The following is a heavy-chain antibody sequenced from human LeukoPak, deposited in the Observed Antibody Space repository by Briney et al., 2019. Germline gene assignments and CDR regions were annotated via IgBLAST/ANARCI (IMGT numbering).Heavy chain of an antibody. CDR3: AVSSGSGSYYHY. Sequence: GGSLRLSCAASGFTFSDYYMSWIRQAPGKGLEWVSVIYSGGSTYYADSVKGRFTISRDNSKNTLYLQMNSLRAEDTAVYYCAVSSGSGSYYHYWGQGTLVTVSS. V-gene: IGHV3-66*01. CDR2: IYSGGST. CDR1: GFTFSDYY. J-gene: IGHJ4*02. D-gene: IGHD3-10*01.